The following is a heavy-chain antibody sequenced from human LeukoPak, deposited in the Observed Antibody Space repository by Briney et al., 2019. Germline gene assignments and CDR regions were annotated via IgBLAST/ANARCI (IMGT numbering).Heavy chain of an antibody. Sequence: GESLKISCKGSGYSFTSYWIGWVRQMPGKGLEWMGIIYPGDSDTRYSPSFQGQITISADKSISTAYLQWSSLKASDTAMYYCARGGVEDYYYYYMDVWGKGTTVTVSS. V-gene: IGHV5-51*01. D-gene: IGHD5-24*01. CDR2: IYPGDSDT. CDR3: ARGGVEDYYYYYMDV. J-gene: IGHJ6*03. CDR1: GYSFTSYW.